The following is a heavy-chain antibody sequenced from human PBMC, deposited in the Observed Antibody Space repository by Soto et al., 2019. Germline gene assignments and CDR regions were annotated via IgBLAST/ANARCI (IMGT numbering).Heavy chain of an antibody. D-gene: IGHD4-17*01. V-gene: IGHV3-74*01. J-gene: IGHJ6*02. CDR3: ARDFRVRPFYDYGDYVSYYYYGMDV. Sequence: GGSLRLSCAASGFTFSSYWMHWVRQAPGKGLVWVSRINSDGSSTSYADSVKGRFTISRDNAKNTLYLQMNSLRAEDTAVYYCARDFRVRPFYDYGDYVSYYYYGMDVWGQGTTVTVSS. CDR2: INSDGSST. CDR1: GFTFSSYW.